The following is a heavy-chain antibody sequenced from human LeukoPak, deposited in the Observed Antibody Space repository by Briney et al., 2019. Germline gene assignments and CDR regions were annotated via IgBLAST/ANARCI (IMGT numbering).Heavy chain of an antibody. CDR1: GGSFSGYY. CDR3: ARGPRNCSGGSCYFYYYGMDV. V-gene: IGHV4-34*01. J-gene: IGHJ6*02. D-gene: IGHD2-15*01. CDR2: INHSGST. Sequence: SEPLSLTCAVSGGSFSGYYWSWIRQPPGKGLEWIGEINHSGSTNYNPSLKSRVTISVDTSKNQFSLRLSSVTAADTAVYYCARGPRNCSGGSCYFYYYGMDVWGQGTTVTVSS.